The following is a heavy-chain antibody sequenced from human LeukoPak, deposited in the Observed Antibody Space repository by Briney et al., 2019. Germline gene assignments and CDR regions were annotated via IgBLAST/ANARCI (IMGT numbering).Heavy chain of an antibody. CDR1: GFTFSDYY. D-gene: IGHD5-18*01. CDR3: ARPADGQLWLVF. Sequence: GGSLRLSCAASGFTFSDYYMSWIRQAPGKGLEWVAVISYDGSNKYYADSVKGRFTISRDNSKNTLYLQMNSLRAEDTAVYYCARPADGQLWLVFWGQGTLVTVSS. V-gene: IGHV3-30*03. CDR2: ISYDGSNK. J-gene: IGHJ4*02.